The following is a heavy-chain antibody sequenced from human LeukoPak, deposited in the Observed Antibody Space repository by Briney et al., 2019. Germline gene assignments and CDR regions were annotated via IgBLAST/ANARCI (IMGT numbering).Heavy chain of an antibody. CDR3: GRDMDV. Sequence: GGSLRLSCAASGFTFSSYAMSWVRQAPGKGLEWVANINQDGSQKYYVDSLKGRLTISRDNAKSLLYLQLNSLRAEDTAVYYCGRDMDVWGQGTTVTVSS. CDR2: INQDGSQK. CDR1: GFTFSSYA. J-gene: IGHJ6*02. V-gene: IGHV3-7*01.